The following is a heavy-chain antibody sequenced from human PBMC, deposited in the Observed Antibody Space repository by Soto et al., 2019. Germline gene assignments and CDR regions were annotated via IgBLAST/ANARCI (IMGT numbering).Heavy chain of an antibody. Sequence: QVQLVQSGAEVKKPGSSVKVSCKASGGTFSSYAISWVRQAPGQGLEWMGGIIPIFGTANSAQKFQGRVTITADESTSTAYRELSSLRSEDTAVYYCARVDVDTAMGDYYYYGMDVWGQGTTVTVSS. CDR3: ARVDVDTAMGDYYYYGMDV. CDR2: IIPIFGTA. CDR1: GGTFSSYA. D-gene: IGHD5-18*01. J-gene: IGHJ6*02. V-gene: IGHV1-69*01.